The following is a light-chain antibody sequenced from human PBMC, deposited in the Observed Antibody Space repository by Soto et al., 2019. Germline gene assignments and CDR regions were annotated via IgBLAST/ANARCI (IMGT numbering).Light chain of an antibody. Sequence: EIVLTQSPATLSLSPGERATLSCGASQNLGTYLAWYQQKPGQAPRLLIYDASNRATGIPARFSGSGSGTDFTLTISSLEPEDFAVYYCKQRNDWPITLGQGTRLEIK. CDR2: DAS. CDR3: KQRNDWPIT. V-gene: IGKV3-11*01. J-gene: IGKJ5*01. CDR1: QNLGTY.